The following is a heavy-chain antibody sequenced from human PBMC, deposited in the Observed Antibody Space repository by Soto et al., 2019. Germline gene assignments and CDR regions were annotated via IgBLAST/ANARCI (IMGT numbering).Heavy chain of an antibody. CDR1: GGSISGYY. V-gene: IGHV4-59*01. J-gene: IGHJ3*02. Sequence: PSETLSLTCTVSGGSISGYYWSWIRQPPGKRLEWIGYINYSGSTNYNPSLKSRVTISVDTSKKQFSLKLGSVTAADTAVYYCARYFEWPSAFDIWGQGTMVTVSS. D-gene: IGHD3-9*01. CDR3: ARYFEWPSAFDI. CDR2: INYSGST.